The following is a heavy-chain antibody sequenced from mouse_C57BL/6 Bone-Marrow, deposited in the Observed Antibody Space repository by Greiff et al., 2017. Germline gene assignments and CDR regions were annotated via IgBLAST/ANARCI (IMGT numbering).Heavy chain of an antibody. D-gene: IGHD1-1*01. V-gene: IGHV1-50*01. CDR2: IDPSDSYT. CDR3: ASGIYYLGYFDV. Sequence: QVQLQQPGAELVKPGASVKLSCKASGYTFTSYWMQWVKQRPGQGLEWIGEIDPSDSYTNYNQKFKGKATLTVDTSSSTAYMQLSSLTSEDSAVYYCASGIYYLGYFDVWGTGTTVTVSS. J-gene: IGHJ1*03. CDR1: GYTFTSYW.